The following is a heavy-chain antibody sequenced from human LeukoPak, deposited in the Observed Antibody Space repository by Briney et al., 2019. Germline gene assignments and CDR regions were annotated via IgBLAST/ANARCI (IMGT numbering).Heavy chain of an antibody. D-gene: IGHD3-3*01. CDR3: ARDLSGYPDYYFDY. Sequence: ASVKVSCKASGYTFASYDINWVRQATGQGLEWLGWMNPSTGNTGFAQRFQGRVTMTKDTSISTAYMELSSLRSEDTAVYYCARDLSGYPDYYFDYWGQGTLVTVSS. CDR2: MNPSTGNT. J-gene: IGHJ4*02. CDR1: GYTFASYD. V-gene: IGHV1-8*01.